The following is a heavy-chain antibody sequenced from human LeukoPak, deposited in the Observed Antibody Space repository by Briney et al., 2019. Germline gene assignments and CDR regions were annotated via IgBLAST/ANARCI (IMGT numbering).Heavy chain of an antibody. J-gene: IGHJ6*03. CDR2: IRYDGSNK. V-gene: IGHV3-30*02. D-gene: IGHD1-7*01. CDR1: GFTFSSYG. CDR3: AKVTQAQVNGRTYYYTDV. Sequence: GGSLRLSCAASGFTFSSYGMHWVRQAPGKGLEWVAFIRYDGSNKYYADSVKGRFTISRDNSKNTLYLQMNSLRAEDTAVYYCAKVTQAQVNGRTYYYTDVRGKGTTVTISS.